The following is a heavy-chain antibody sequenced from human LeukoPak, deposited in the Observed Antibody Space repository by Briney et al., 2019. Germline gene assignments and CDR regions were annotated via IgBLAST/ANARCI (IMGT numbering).Heavy chain of an antibody. CDR3: ARLVSGCSSTSCHAARDYYYCMDV. J-gene: IGHJ6*03. CDR2: IKGDGIST. D-gene: IGHD2-2*01. V-gene: IGHV3-74*01. CDR1: GFTFSSYW. Sequence: GGSLRLSCEASGFTFSSYWMHWVRQAPGKGLVWVSRIKGDGISTNYADSVKGRFTISRDNAKNSLYLQMNSLKTEDTAVYYCARLVSGCSSTSCHAARDYYYCMDVWGKGTTVTVSS.